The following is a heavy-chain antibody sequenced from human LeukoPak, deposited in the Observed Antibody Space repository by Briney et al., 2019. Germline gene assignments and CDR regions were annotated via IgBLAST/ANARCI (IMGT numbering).Heavy chain of an antibody. J-gene: IGHJ4*02. Sequence: SETLSLTCTVSGGSISSSSYYWGWIRQPPGKGLEWIGSIYYSGSTYYNPSLKSRVTISVDTSKNQFSLKLSSVTAADTAVYYCARHSGGYESFDYWGQGTLVTVSS. CDR2: IYYSGST. D-gene: IGHD5-12*01. V-gene: IGHV4-39*01. CDR1: GGSISSSSYY. CDR3: ARHSGGYESFDY.